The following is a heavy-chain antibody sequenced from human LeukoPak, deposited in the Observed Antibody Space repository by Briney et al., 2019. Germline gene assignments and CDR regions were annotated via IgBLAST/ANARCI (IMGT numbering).Heavy chain of an antibody. CDR1: GFTFDDYA. Sequence: GGSLRLSCAASGFTFDDYAMHWVRQAPGKGLEWVSGISWNSGSIGYADSVKGRFTISRDNAKNSLYLQMNSLRAEDTALYYCAKDDSASYGGNSGAFDIWGQGTMVTVSS. J-gene: IGHJ3*02. CDR3: AKDDSASYGGNSGAFDI. D-gene: IGHD4-23*01. CDR2: ISWNSGSI. V-gene: IGHV3-9*01.